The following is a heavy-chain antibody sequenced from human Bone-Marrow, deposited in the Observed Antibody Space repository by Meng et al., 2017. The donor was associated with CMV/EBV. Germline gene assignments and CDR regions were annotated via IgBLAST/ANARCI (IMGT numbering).Heavy chain of an antibody. D-gene: IGHD3-3*01. CDR3: ARDHVRYDFWSGYYSYYYYYGMDV. J-gene: IGHJ6*02. CDR2: INSDGSST. CDR1: GFTFSSYW. Sequence: GESLKISCAASGFTFSSYWMHWVRQAPGKGLVWVSRINSDGSSTSYADSVKGRFTISRDNAKNTLYLQMNSLRAEDTAVYYCARDHVRYDFWSGYYSYYYYYGMDVWGQGTTGTVS. V-gene: IGHV3-74*01.